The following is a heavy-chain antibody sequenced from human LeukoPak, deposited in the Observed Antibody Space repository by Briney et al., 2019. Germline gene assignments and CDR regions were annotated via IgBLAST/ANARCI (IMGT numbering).Heavy chain of an antibody. CDR3: ARGSITIFGVVIIPHNWFDP. V-gene: IGHV3-21*01. Sequence: GGSLRLSCAASGFTFSSYSMNWVREAPGKGLEWVSSISSSSSYIYYADSVKGRFTISRDNAKNSLYLQMNSLRAEDTAVYYCARGSITIFGVVIIPHNWFDPWGQGTLVTVSS. J-gene: IGHJ5*02. CDR1: GFTFSSYS. D-gene: IGHD3-3*01. CDR2: ISSSSSYI.